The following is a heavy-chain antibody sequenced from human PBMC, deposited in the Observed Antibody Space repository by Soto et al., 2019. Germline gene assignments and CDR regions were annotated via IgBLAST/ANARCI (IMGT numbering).Heavy chain of an antibody. CDR3: ARGGLGYCSGGSCYSAELSRYYYGMDV. V-gene: IGHV4-30-4*01. Sequence: SETLSLTCTVSGGSISSGDYYWSWIRQPPGKGLEWIGYIYYSGSTNYNPSLKSRVTISVDTSKNQFSLKLSSVTAADTAVYYCARGGLGYCSGGSCYSAELSRYYYGMDVWGQGTTVTVSS. J-gene: IGHJ6*02. D-gene: IGHD2-15*01. CDR1: GGSISSGDYY. CDR2: IYYSGST.